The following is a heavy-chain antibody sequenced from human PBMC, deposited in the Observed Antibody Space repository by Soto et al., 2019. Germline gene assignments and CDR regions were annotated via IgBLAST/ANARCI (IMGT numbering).Heavy chain of an antibody. CDR1: GFTISSGA. Sequence: HPXVSLSLTCAASGFTISSGAFCWIRQAPAHGLEWVSGFRTSGDGGTTYYADSVKGRFTSSRDNSKNMLFLQMNSLRAEDTAIYYCAKKVNSGPGSQYFDYWGQGTLVTVSS. CDR2: FRTSGDGGTT. CDR3: AKKVNSGPGSQYFDY. V-gene: IGHV3-23*01. J-gene: IGHJ4*02. D-gene: IGHD3-10*01.